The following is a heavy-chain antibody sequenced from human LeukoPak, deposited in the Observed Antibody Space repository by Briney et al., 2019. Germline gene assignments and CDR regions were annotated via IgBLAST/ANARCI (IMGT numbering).Heavy chain of an antibody. CDR1: GYTFTSYY. D-gene: IGHD5-12*01. CDR2: INPSGGST. J-gene: IGHJ6*02. Sequence: ASVKVSCKASGYTFTSYYMHWVRQAPGQGLEWMGIINPSGGSTSYAQKFQGRVTMTRDTSTSTVYTELSSLRSEDTAVYYCARSRRLGPLGTGMDVWGQGTTVTVSS. CDR3: ARSRRLGPLGTGMDV. V-gene: IGHV1-46*01.